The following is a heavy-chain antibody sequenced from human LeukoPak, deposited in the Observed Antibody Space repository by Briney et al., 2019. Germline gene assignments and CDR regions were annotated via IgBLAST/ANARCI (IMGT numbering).Heavy chain of an antibody. CDR2: IGVDGSEI. CDR3: ARTRSETFWGGLLL. Sequence: PGGSLRLSCAASAVQFSNYWMSWVRQAPGKGLEWVANIGVDGSEIQYVDSVKGRFTISRDNPKNSLYLQMNGLRAEDTAVYYCARTRSETFWGGLLLWGQGTLVTVSS. J-gene: IGHJ4*02. V-gene: IGHV3-7*01. CDR1: AVQFSNYW. D-gene: IGHD3-16*01.